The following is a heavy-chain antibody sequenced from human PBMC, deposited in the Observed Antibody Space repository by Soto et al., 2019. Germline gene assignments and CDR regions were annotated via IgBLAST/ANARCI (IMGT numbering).Heavy chain of an antibody. CDR2: IYYSGST. J-gene: IGHJ5*02. D-gene: IGHD5-12*01. CDR1: GGSISSGDYY. V-gene: IGHV4-30-4*01. CDR3: GRAGVGTIYPGNYWFDP. Sequence: QVQLQESGPGLVKPSQTLSLTCTVSGGSISSGDYYWSWIRQPPGKGLEWIGYIYYSGSTYYNPSRKSRVTVSVDTSKILSCLNLSSVTAADTAMYYCGRAGVGTIYPGNYWFDPWGQGTLVTVSS.